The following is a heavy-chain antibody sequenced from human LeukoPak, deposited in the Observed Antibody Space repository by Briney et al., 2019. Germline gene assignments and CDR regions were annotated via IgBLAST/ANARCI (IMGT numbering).Heavy chain of an antibody. CDR1: GGSVSGSF. J-gene: IGHJ4*02. V-gene: IGHV4-4*07. CDR3: ARVSLYNGYDYLDY. Sequence: SETLSLTSTVSGGSVSGSFWSWIRQPAGKGLEWIGRVYSSGSTSYNPSLKSRVTMSIDTSQNQFSLKLNSVTAADTAVYYCARVSLYNGYDYLDYWGQGTLVTVSA. D-gene: IGHD5-12*01. CDR2: VYSSGST.